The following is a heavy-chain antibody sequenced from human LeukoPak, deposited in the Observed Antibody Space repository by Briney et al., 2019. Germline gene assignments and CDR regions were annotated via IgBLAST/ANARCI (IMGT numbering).Heavy chain of an antibody. CDR1: GFTLSSYW. D-gene: IGHD2-2*01. V-gene: IGHV3-74*03. CDR2: INDDGSKT. CDR3: AAPGCSSACYYYMDV. Sequence: PGGSLRLSCAASGFTLSSYWMHWLRQAPGKGLVGVSRINDDGSKTTYAGSVKGRFTISRDNAKNTLYLQMNSLRAEDTAVYYCAAPGCSSACYYYMDVWGKGTTVTVSS. J-gene: IGHJ6*03.